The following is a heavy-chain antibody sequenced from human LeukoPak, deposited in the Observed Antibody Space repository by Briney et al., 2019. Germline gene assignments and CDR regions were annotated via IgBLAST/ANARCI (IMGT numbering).Heavy chain of an antibody. Sequence: GASVKVSCKASEDTFTYYHIHWVRQAPGQGVEWMGAVYATGGTTINTQNFQGRVTMTRDTSISTAYMELSGLRSDDTAVYFCARGPRNDPWGQGTLVTVSS. CDR1: EDTFTYYH. V-gene: IGHV1-46*01. D-gene: IGHD1-14*01. CDR2: VYATGGTT. J-gene: IGHJ5*02. CDR3: ARGPRNDP.